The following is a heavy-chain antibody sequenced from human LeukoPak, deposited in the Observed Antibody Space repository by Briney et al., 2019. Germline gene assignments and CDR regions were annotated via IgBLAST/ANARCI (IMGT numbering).Heavy chain of an antibody. V-gene: IGHV2-5*01. CDR2: FKSNDDK. Sequence: SGPTLVNPTQTLTLTCTFSGFSLSTSGVGVVWIRQPPGKGLEWLSLFKSNDDKRYRPSLKSSLTITKDTSKNQVILTMTNMDPVDTATYYCAHRRSGMGSIFFDSWGQGTPVSVSS. CDR1: GFSLSTSGVG. D-gene: IGHD5-24*01. J-gene: IGHJ4*02. CDR3: AHRRSGMGSIFFDS.